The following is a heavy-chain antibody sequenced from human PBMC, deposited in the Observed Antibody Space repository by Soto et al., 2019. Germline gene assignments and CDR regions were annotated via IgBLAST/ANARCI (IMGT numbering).Heavy chain of an antibody. J-gene: IGHJ4*02. Sequence: SETLSLTCTVSGGSISSGDYYWSWIRQPPGKGLEWIGYIYYSGSTYYNPSLKSRVTISVDTSRNQFSLKLSSVTAADTAVYYCASHRLRYFDWLHPGFVADYWGQGTLVTVSS. CDR2: IYYSGST. D-gene: IGHD3-9*01. CDR1: GGSISSGDYY. CDR3: ASHRLRYFDWLHPGFVADY. V-gene: IGHV4-30-4*01.